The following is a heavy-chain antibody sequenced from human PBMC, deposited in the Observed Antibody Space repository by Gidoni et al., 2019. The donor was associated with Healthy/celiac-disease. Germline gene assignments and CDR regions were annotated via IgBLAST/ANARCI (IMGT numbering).Heavy chain of an antibody. V-gene: IGHV3-15*01. D-gene: IGHD4-17*01. CDR3: TTDATYGFPAFDI. CDR2: IKSKTDGGTT. J-gene: IGHJ3*02. Sequence: EVQLVESGGGLVKPGGSLRLSCAASGSTFSNAWMSWVRQAPGKGLEWVGRIKSKTDGGTTDYAAPVKGRFTISRDDSKNTLYLQMNSLKTEDTAVYYCTTDATYGFPAFDIWGQGTMVTVSS. CDR1: GSTFSNAW.